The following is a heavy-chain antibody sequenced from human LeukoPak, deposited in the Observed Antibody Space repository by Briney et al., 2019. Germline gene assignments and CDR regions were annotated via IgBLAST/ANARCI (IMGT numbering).Heavy chain of an antibody. J-gene: IGHJ4*02. CDR2: ISYDGSNK. CDR3: AKGLWFGEFSSSSGPYYFDY. Sequence: GRSLRLSCAASGFTFSSYAMHWVRQAPGKGLEWVAVISYDGSNKYYADSVKGRFTISRDNSKNTLYLQMNSLRAEDTALYYCAKGLWFGEFSSSSGPYYFDYWGQGTLVTVSS. CDR1: GFTFSSYA. V-gene: IGHV3-30-3*01. D-gene: IGHD3-10*01.